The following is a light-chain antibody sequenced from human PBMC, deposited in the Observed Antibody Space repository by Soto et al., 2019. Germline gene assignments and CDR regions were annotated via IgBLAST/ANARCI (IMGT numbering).Light chain of an antibody. CDR1: QSLLHKNGYTY. V-gene: IGKV2-28*01. CDR3: MQALQPLIT. Sequence: DSVRTQSPLSLPVTPGEPASISCKSSQSLLHKNGYTYLDWYLQKPGQSPQLLIYLGSNRASGVPDRFSCSGSGTDFTLKITNVEAEDVGIYYCMQALQPLITFGQGTRLAIK. CDR2: LGS. J-gene: IGKJ5*01.